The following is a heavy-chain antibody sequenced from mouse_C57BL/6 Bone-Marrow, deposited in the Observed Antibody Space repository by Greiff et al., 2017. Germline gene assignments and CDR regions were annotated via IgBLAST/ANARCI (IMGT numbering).Heavy chain of an antibody. CDR1: GFTFTDYY. J-gene: IGHJ4*01. Sequence: EVQLVESGGGLVQPGGSLSLSCAASGFTFTDYYMSWVRQPPGKALEWLGFIRNKANGYTTEYSASVKGRFTISRDNSQSILYLQMNALRAEDSATYCCARYGDYDAMDYWGQGTSVSVSS. V-gene: IGHV7-3*01. CDR3: ARYGDYDAMDY. CDR2: IRNKANGYTT.